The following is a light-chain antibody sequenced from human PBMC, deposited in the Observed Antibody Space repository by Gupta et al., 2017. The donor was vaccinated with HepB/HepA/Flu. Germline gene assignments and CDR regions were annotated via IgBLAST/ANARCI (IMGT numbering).Light chain of an antibody. CDR3: QQSYSTPRT. Sequence: DIQMTHSPSSLSASVGDRVTITCRASQRISSYLNWYQQKPGKAPNLLIYAASSLQSGVPSRFSGSGSGTDFTLTISSLQLEDFATYYCQQSYSTPRTFGQGTEVEIK. V-gene: IGKV1-39*01. CDR2: AAS. CDR1: QRISSY. J-gene: IGKJ1*01.